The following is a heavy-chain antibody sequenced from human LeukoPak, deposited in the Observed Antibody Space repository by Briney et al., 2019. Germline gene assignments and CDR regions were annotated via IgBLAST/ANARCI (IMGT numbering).Heavy chain of an antibody. CDR3: ARARAAGGRWSDLDY. CDR2: TDPSDSYT. Sequence: PGESLKISCKGSGYSFTSYCISWVRQMPGKGLEWMGRTDPSDSYTNYSPSFQGHVTISADKSISSAYLQWSSLKASDTAMYYCARARAAGGRWSDLDYWGQGTLVTVSS. CDR1: GYSFTSYC. V-gene: IGHV5-10-1*01. J-gene: IGHJ4*02. D-gene: IGHD6-13*01.